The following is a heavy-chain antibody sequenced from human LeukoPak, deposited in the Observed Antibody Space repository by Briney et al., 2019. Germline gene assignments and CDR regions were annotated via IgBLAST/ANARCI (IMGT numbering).Heavy chain of an antibody. J-gene: IGHJ4*02. D-gene: IGHD3-10*01. V-gene: IGHV3-7*01. CDR3: AKVAKYYYGPETYYFFEQ. Sequence: GGSLRLSCTASGFNFSTYWMTWVRQVPGKGLEWVANIKEDGSEIYYVDAVKGRFSISRDNAKTSLYLQMNSLRVEDTAVYYCAKVAKYYYGPETYYFFEQWGQGTPVTASS. CDR1: GFNFSTYW. CDR2: IKEDGSEI.